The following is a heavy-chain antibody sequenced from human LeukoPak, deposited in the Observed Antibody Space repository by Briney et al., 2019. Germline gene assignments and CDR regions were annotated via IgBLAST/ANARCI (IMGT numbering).Heavy chain of an antibody. D-gene: IGHD6-19*01. CDR3: AREGWDQRDTAAFDY. CDR2: INPNSGDT. Sequence: ASVKVSCKASGGTFSSYAISWARQAPGQGLEWMGWINPNSGDTNSAQKFQGRVTMTRDTSISTVYMELSRLRPDDTAVYYCAREGWDQRDTAAFDYWGQGTLVTVSS. J-gene: IGHJ4*02. V-gene: IGHV1-2*02. CDR1: GGTFSSYA.